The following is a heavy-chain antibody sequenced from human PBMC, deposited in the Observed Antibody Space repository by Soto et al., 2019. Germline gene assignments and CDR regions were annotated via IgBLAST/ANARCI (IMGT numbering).Heavy chain of an antibody. J-gene: IGHJ3*02. CDR2: ISSSSSYI. CDR3: ARENYDFWSGYSPNVFDI. V-gene: IGHV3-21*01. D-gene: IGHD3-3*01. Sequence: GGSLRLSCAASGFTFSSYSMNWVRQAPGKGLEWVSSISSSSSYIYYADSVKGRFTISRDNAKNSLYLQMNSLRAEDTAVYYCARENYDFWSGYSPNVFDIWGQGTMVTVSS. CDR1: GFTFSSYS.